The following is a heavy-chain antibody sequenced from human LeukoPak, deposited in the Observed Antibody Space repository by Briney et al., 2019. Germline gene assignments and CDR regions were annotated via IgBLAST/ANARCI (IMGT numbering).Heavy chain of an antibody. J-gene: IGHJ4*02. D-gene: IGHD6-19*01. CDR2: INHSGST. CDR1: GGSFSGYY. CDR3: ARVGVAGTGR. Sequence: PSETLSLTCAVYGGSFSGYYWSWIRQPLGKGLEWIGEINHSGSTNYNPSLKSRVTISVDTSKNQFSLKLSSVAAADTAVYYCARVGVAGTGRWGQGTLVTVSS. V-gene: IGHV4-34*01.